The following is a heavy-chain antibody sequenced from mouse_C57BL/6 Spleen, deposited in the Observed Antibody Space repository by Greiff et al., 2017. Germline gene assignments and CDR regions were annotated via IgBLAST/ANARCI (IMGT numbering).Heavy chain of an antibody. CDR3: ARRDYGNYVDY. D-gene: IGHD2-1*01. CDR1: GYSITSGYY. V-gene: IGHV3-6*01. Sequence: DVKLQESGPGLVKPSQSLSLTCSVTGYSITSGYYWNWIRQFPGNKLEWMGYISYDGSNNYNPSLKNRISITRDTSKNQLFLKLNSVTTEDTATYYCARRDYGNYVDYWGQGTTLTVSS. J-gene: IGHJ2*01. CDR2: ISYDGSN.